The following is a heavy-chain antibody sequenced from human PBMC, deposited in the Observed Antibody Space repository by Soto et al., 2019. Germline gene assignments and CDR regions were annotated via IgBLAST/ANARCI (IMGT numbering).Heavy chain of an antibody. Sequence: EVQLAESGGGLAQPGGSLRLSRAASGFTLSGYAMDWVRQAPGKGLEYVSGISSNGVGTYYANSVQGRFTISRDNSKNAVYLQMGSLRPEDMAVYYGARRASPDFYYMDVWGKGTTVTVS. CDR1: GFTLSGYA. J-gene: IGHJ6*03. CDR2: ISSNGVGT. CDR3: ARRASPDFYYMDV. D-gene: IGHD2-15*01. V-gene: IGHV3-64*01.